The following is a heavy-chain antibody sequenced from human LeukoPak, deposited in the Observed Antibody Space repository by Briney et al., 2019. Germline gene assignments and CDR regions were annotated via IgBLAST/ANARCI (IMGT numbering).Heavy chain of an antibody. V-gene: IGHV4-34*01. CDR1: GGSFSGYY. J-gene: IGHJ3*02. CDR3: AREEQLDAFDI. D-gene: IGHD6-13*01. CDR2: INHSGST. Sequence: PSETLSLTCAVYGGSFSGYYWSWIRQPPGRGLEWIGEINHSGSTNYNPSLKSRVTISVDTSKNQFSLKLSSVTAADTAVYYCAREEQLDAFDIWGQGTMVTVSS.